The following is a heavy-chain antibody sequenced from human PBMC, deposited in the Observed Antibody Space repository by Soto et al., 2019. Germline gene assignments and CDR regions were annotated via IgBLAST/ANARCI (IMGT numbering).Heavy chain of an antibody. V-gene: IGHV4-31*03. J-gene: IGHJ4*02. CDR1: GGSISTVGHY. CDR3: ARATGTLRSRNCDY. CDR2: IYHTGST. Sequence: QVQLQESGPKLVKPSQTLSLTCPVSGGSISTVGHYWTWIRQPPGKGLEWIGSIYHTGSTYYSKSLRSRLTMSVDTSKSQFSLRLSSVTAADTAVYYCARATGTLRSRNCDYWGQGSLVTVSS. D-gene: IGHD1-1*01.